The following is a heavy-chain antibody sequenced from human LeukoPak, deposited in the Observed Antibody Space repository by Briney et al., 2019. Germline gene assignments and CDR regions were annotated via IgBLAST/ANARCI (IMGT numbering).Heavy chain of an antibody. CDR3: AKDLRYPDDAFDI. V-gene: IGHV3-21*04. CDR2: ISSSSSYI. CDR1: GFTFSSYS. Sequence: GGSLRLSCAASGFTFSSYSMNWVRQAPGKGLEWVSSISSSSSYIYYADSVKGRFTISRDNAKNSLYLQMNSLRAEDTAVYYCAKDLRYPDDAFDIWGQGTMVTVSS. D-gene: IGHD1-14*01. J-gene: IGHJ3*02.